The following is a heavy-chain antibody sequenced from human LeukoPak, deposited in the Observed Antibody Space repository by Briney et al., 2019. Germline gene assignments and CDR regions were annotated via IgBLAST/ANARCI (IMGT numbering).Heavy chain of an antibody. J-gene: IGHJ6*03. CDR1: GFTFDDYA. D-gene: IGHD3-3*01. V-gene: IGHV3-9*01. Sequence: GGSLRLSCAASGFTFDDYAMHWVRQAPGKGLEWVSGISWNSGSIGYADSVKGRFTISRDNAKNSLYLQMNSLRAEDTAVYYCARVKFYDFWSGYYGKGHYYYYYMDVWGKGTTVTVSS. CDR3: ARVKFYDFWSGYYGKGHYYYYYMDV. CDR2: ISWNSGSI.